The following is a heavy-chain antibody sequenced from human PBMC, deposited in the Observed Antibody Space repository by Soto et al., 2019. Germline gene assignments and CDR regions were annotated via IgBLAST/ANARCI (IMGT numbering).Heavy chain of an antibody. J-gene: IGHJ5*02. CDR3: ARSYSGTFYGYDT. CDR2: VFYTGST. Sequence: PSETLSLTXTVSGGSISSYHWSWIRQSPGKGLEWIGYVFYTGSTKYNPALKRRVTISVDTSKNQFSLKLSSVSAADTGLYYCARSYSGTFYGYDTWGQGILVTVSS. D-gene: IGHD1-26*01. V-gene: IGHV4-59*01. CDR1: GGSISSYH.